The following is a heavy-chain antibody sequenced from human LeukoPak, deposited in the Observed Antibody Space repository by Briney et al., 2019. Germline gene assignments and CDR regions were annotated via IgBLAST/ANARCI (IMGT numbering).Heavy chain of an antibody. Sequence: GASVKVSCKASGYTFTGYYMHWVRQAPRQGLEWMGWINPNSGGTNYAQKFQGRVTMTRDTSISTAYMELSRLRSDDTAVYYCASSSELPYRGFDPWGQGTLVTVSS. V-gene: IGHV1-2*02. D-gene: IGHD1-26*01. CDR2: INPNSGGT. CDR1: GYTFTGYY. J-gene: IGHJ5*02. CDR3: ASSSELPYRGFDP.